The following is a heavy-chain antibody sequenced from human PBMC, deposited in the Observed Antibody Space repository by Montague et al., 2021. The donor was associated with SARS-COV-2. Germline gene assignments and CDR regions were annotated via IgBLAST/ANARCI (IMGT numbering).Heavy chain of an antibody. V-gene: IGHV4-34*01. CDR3: ARGRGLAVLFDFYYYGMDV. Sequence: SETRSLTCAVYGGSLSGYYWTWIRQPPGKGLEWIGENNYSGSTNYNPSLKSRVTMSVDMSRNQFSLKLRSVTAADTAVYYCARGRGLAVLFDFYYYGMDVWGQGTTVTVSS. CDR2: NNYSGST. D-gene: IGHD3-3*02. CDR1: GGSLSGYY. J-gene: IGHJ6*02.